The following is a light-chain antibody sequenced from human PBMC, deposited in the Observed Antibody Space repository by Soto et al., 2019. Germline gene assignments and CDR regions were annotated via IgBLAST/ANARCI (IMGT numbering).Light chain of an antibody. CDR1: SSDVGSYNL. V-gene: IGLV2-23*02. J-gene: IGLJ1*01. Sequence: QSALTQPASVSGSPGQSITISCTGTSSDVGSYNLVSWYQQHPGKAPKLMIYEVSKRPSGVSNRFSGSKSGNMASLTISGLQAEDEADYYCCSYAGSSPYVFGTGTKLTVL. CDR2: EVS. CDR3: CSYAGSSPYV.